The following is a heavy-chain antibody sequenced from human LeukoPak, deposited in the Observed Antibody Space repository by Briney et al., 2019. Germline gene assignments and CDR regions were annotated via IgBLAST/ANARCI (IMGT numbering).Heavy chain of an antibody. CDR2: INPNNGAT. Sequence: ASVKVFCKASGYTFTDHYIHWVRQAPGQGLEWMGWINPNNGATIAAQNFQGRVSMTRDTSISTAYMEMGSLRSDDTAVYYCARAWYYYDSSGYWLHYYYMDVWGKGTTVTVSS. CDR1: GYTFTDHY. J-gene: IGHJ6*03. V-gene: IGHV1-2*02. CDR3: ARAWYYYDSSGYWLHYYYMDV. D-gene: IGHD3-22*01.